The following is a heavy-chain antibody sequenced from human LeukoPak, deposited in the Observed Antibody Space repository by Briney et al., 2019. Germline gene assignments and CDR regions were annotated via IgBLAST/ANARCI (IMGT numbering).Heavy chain of an antibody. CDR1: GYTFTGYY. D-gene: IGHD6-19*01. CDR3: ARLIAVAGTGFDY. V-gene: IGHV1-2*02. J-gene: IGHJ4*02. Sequence: ASVKVSCKASGYTFTGYYMHWVRQAPGQGLEWMGWINPNSGGTNYAQKFQGRVTKTRDTSISTAYMELSRLRSDDTAVYYCARLIAVAGTGFDYWGQGTLVTVSS. CDR2: INPNSGGT.